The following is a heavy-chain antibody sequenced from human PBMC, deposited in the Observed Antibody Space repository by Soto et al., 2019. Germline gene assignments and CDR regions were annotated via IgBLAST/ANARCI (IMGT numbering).Heavy chain of an antibody. V-gene: IGHV3-33*01. D-gene: IGHD2-2*03. J-gene: IGHJ3*02. CDR3: ARDWIVGFAFDI. Sequence: QVQLVESGGGVVQPGRSLRLSCAASGFTFSSYGMHWVRQAPGKGLEWVAVIWYDGSNKYYADSVKGRFTIPRDNSKNTLYLKMNSLSAEDTAVYYCARDWIVGFAFDIWGQGTMVTVSS. CDR2: IWYDGSNK. CDR1: GFTFSSYG.